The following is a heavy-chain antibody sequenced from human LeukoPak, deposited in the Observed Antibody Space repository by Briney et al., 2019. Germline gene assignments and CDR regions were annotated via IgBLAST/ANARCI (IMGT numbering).Heavy chain of an antibody. CDR1: GFTFTSYW. J-gene: IGHJ4*02. D-gene: IGHD1-1*01. V-gene: IGHV3-7*01. CDR2: IKQDGSEK. CDR3: ARYCTFRTCSGTKFDS. Sequence: GGSLRLSCAAFGFTFTSYWMTWVRQAPGKGLEWVANIKQDGSEKNYVDSVKGRFTISRDNGKNSLYLQMNSLRAEDTAVYYCARYCTFRTCSGTKFDSWGQGTLVTVSS.